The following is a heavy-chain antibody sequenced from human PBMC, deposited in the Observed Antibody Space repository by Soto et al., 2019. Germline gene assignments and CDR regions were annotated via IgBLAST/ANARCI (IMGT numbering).Heavy chain of an antibody. CDR1: GGTFSSYT. D-gene: IGHD6-19*01. Sequence: ASVKVSCKASGGTFSSYTISWVRQAPGQGLEWMGRIIPILGIANYAQKFQGRVTITADKSTSTAYMELSSLRSEDTAVYYCARGVEEYSSGWYHPYYYYGMDVWG. CDR2: IIPILGIA. V-gene: IGHV1-69*02. CDR3: ARGVEEYSSGWYHPYYYYGMDV. J-gene: IGHJ6*02.